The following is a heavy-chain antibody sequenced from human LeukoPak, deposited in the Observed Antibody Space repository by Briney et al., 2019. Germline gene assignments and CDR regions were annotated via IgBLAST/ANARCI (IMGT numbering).Heavy chain of an antibody. CDR2: ITPNADRT. J-gene: IGHJ1*01. V-gene: IGHV3-23*01. D-gene: IGHD3-22*01. CDR1: GFTFS. Sequence: GGSLRLSCAASGFTFSWVRQAPGKGLEWVSFITPNADRTSYADSVEGRFTISRDNPRNTLYMRMNSLRDEDTAVYYCAIMHGYYDGSGYWVQWGQGTLVTVSS. CDR3: AIMHGYYDGSGYWVQ.